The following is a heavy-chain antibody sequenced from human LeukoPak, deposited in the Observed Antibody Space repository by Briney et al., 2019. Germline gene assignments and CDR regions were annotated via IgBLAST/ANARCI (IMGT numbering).Heavy chain of an antibody. CDR1: GYTFTSCD. V-gene: IGHV1-8*01. Sequence: ASVKVSCKASGYTFTSCDFNWVRQATGQRPEWMGWMSPNSGDTGYAQKFQDRVTMTRNTSISTAYMELSSLRSDDTAVYYCARVPPACSGGSCYSSEYFQHWGQGTLVTVSS. CDR2: MSPNSGDT. J-gene: IGHJ1*01. D-gene: IGHD2-15*01. CDR3: ARVPPACSGGSCYSSEYFQH.